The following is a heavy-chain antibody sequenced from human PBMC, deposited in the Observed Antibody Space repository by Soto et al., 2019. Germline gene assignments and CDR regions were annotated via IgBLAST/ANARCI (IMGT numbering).Heavy chain of an antibody. V-gene: IGHV1-18*04. Sequence: QVQLVQSGAEVKKPGASVKVSCKASGYNFMRYGFTWVRQAPGQGLEWMGWINVDNGETKYPQKIQGRVTMTTDTSTSTVYMEWRSLTSDDTAVYYCARWISGGYSDWFDPWGHGTLVTVSS. CDR2: INVDNGET. D-gene: IGHD1-26*01. J-gene: IGHJ5*02. CDR1: GYNFMRYG. CDR3: ARWISGGYSDWFDP.